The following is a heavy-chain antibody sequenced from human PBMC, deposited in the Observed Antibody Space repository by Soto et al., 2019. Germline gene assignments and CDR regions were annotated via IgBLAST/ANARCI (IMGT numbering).Heavy chain of an antibody. CDR3: ARLSNYDSSGYYYVSYYGMDV. V-gene: IGHV4-31*03. D-gene: IGHD3-22*01. Sequence: QVRLQESGPGLVKPSQTLSLTCTVSGGSISSGGYYWSWIRQHPGKGLEWIGYIYYSGSTYYNPSLKSRVTISVDTSKNQFSLKLSSVTAADTAVYYCARLSNYDSSGYYYVSYYGMDVWGQGTTVTVSS. J-gene: IGHJ6*02. CDR1: GGSISSGGYY. CDR2: IYYSGST.